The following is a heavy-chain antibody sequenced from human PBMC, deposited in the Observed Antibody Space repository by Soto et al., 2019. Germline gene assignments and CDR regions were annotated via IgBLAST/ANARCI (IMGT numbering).Heavy chain of an antibody. D-gene: IGHD2-21*02. Sequence: QLQLQESGPGLVKPSETLSLTCTVSGGSISSGSYYWGWIRQPPGKGLEWIGTIYYSGSTYYNPSLKSRVTISVDTSKNQFSLNLSSVTAADTAVYYCARLGEDLGGNSGSRRAVHYWGQGTLVTVSS. CDR3: ARLGEDLGGNSGSRRAVHY. J-gene: IGHJ4*02. CDR1: GGSISSGSYY. V-gene: IGHV4-39*01. CDR2: IYYSGST.